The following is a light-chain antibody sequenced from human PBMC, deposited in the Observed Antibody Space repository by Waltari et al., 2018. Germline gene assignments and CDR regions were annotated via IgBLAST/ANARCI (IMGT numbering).Light chain of an antibody. CDR3: SSYTSSSTL. J-gene: IGLJ2*01. CDR2: DVS. Sequence: QSALTQPASVSGSPGQSITIPCTATSSDVGGYNYVSWYQQHPGKAPKLMIYDVSNRPSGVSNRFSGSKSGNTASLTISGLQAEDEADYYCSSYTSSSTLFGGGTKLTVL. V-gene: IGLV2-14*03. CDR1: SSDVGGYNY.